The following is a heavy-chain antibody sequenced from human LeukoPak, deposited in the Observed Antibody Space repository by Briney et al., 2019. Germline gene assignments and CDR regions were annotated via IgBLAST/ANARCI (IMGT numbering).Heavy chain of an antibody. Sequence: ASVKVSCKASGGAFSSYAISWVRQAPGQGLEWMGRIIPILGIANYAQKFQGRVTITADKSTSTAYMELSSLRSEDTAVYYCARVGDDSSALNWFDPWGQGTLVTVSS. CDR1: GGAFSSYA. CDR3: ARVGDDSSALNWFDP. D-gene: IGHD3-22*01. V-gene: IGHV1-69*04. J-gene: IGHJ5*02. CDR2: IIPILGIA.